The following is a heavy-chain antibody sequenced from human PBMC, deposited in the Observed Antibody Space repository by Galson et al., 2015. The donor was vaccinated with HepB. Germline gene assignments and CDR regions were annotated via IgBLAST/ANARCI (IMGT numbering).Heavy chain of an antibody. J-gene: IGHJ4*02. CDR1: GFTFSSYA. D-gene: IGHD1-26*01. V-gene: IGHV3-30-3*01. CDR3: AREERSGSCGY. Sequence: SLRLSCAASGFTFSSYAMHWVRQAPGKGLEWVAVISYDGSNKYYADSVKGRFTISRDNSKNTLYLQMNSLRAEDTAVYYCAREERSGSCGYWGQGTLDTVSS. CDR2: ISYDGSNK.